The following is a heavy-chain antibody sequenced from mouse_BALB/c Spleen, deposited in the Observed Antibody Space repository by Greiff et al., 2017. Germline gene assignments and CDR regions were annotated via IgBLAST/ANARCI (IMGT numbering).Heavy chain of an antibody. D-gene: IGHD2-3*01. Sequence: EVQRVESGPGLVKPSQSLSLTCTVTGYSITSDYAWNWIRQFPGNKLEWMGYISYSGSTSYNPSLKSRISITRDTSKNQFFLQLNSVTTEDTATYYCAENWGDGSFAYWGQGTLVTVSA. J-gene: IGHJ3*01. CDR2: ISYSGST. CDR1: GYSITSDYA. V-gene: IGHV3-2*02. CDR3: AENWGDGSFAY.